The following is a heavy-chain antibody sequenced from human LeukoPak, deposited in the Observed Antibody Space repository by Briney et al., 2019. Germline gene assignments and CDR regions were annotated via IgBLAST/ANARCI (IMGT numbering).Heavy chain of an antibody. CDR2: MNPNSGNT. Sequence: GASVKVSCKASGYTFTSYDINWVRQATGQGLEWMGWMNPNSGNTGYAQKFQGRVTMTRNTSISTAYMELSSLRSEDTAVYYCAKSPPLYTPRDYGDYSLDYWGQGTLVTVSS. D-gene: IGHD4-17*01. CDR1: GYTFTSYD. CDR3: AKSPPLYTPRDYGDYSLDY. V-gene: IGHV1-8*01. J-gene: IGHJ4*02.